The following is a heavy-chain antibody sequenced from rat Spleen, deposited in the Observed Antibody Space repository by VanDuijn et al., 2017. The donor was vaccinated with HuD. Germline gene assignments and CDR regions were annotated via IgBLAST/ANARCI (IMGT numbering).Heavy chain of an antibody. CDR1: GFTFSDFY. D-gene: IGHD2-7*01. V-gene: IGHV5-22*01. J-gene: IGHJ1*01. CDR3: VRQGYLRDWYFDF. Sequence: EVQLVESGGGLVQPGGSLKLSCAASGFTFSDFYMAWVRQAPKKGLEWVASIKFEDFTPYYRDSVKGRFTISRDNAKNTLYLEMDSLRSEDTDTYYCVRQGYLRDWYFDFCGPGNMVTVSS. CDR2: IKFEDFTP.